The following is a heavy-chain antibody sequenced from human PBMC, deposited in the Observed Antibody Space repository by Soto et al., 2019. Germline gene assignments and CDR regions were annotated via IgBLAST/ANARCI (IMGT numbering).Heavy chain of an antibody. D-gene: IGHD6-13*01. J-gene: IGHJ4*02. V-gene: IGHV4-59*01. CDR1: GGSISSYY. CDR3: ARARVGRAAAGNSFDY. Sequence: PSETLSLTCTVSGGSISSYYWSWIRQPPGKGLEWIGYIYYSGSTNYNPSLKSRVTISVDTSKNQFSLKLSSVTAADTAVYYCARARVGRAAAGNSFDYWGQGTLVTVSS. CDR2: IYYSGST.